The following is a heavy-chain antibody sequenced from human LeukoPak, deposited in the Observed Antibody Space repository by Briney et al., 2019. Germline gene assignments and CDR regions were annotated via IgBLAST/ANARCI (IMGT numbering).Heavy chain of an antibody. CDR3: ARWGGYYFDY. CDR1: GFTFSSYS. CDR2: ISSSSSTI. Sequence: TGGSLRLSRAASGFTFSSYSMNWVRQAPGKGLEWVSYISSSSSTIYYADSVKGRFTISRDNAKNSLYLQMNSLRAEDTAVYYCARWGGYYFDYWGQGTLVTVSS. V-gene: IGHV3-48*01. J-gene: IGHJ4*02. D-gene: IGHD5-12*01.